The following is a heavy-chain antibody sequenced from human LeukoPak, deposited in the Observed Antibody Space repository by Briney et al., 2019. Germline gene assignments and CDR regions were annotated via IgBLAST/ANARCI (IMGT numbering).Heavy chain of an antibody. V-gene: IGHV1-18*01. J-gene: IGHJ3*02. CDR1: GYTFTSYG. CDR3: ARSLGLERRGAAFDI. CDR2: ISVYNGNT. D-gene: IGHD1-1*01. Sequence: APVKVSCKASGYTFTSYGISWVRQAPGQGLEWMGWISVYNGNTNYAQKFQGRVTMTRDTSISTAYMELSRLRSDDTAVYYCARSLGLERRGAAFDIWGQGTMVTVSS.